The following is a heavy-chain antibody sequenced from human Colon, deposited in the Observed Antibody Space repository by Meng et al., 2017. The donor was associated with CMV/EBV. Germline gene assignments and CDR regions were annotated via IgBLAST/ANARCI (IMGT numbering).Heavy chain of an antibody. J-gene: IGHJ4*02. CDR2: IYWDDDR. CDR1: GFSLSSSGVG. Sequence: QITLKESGXTVVKXXXPLTLTFXFSGFSLSSSGVGVGWIRQPPGKALEWLALIYWDDDRRYRPSLKNRLTITKDTSKSQVVLTMTNMDPVDTATYYCAHRREPIKDAGGCYNFWGQGTMVTVSA. D-gene: IGHD2-15*01. CDR3: AHRREPIKDAGGCYNF. V-gene: IGHV2-5*02.